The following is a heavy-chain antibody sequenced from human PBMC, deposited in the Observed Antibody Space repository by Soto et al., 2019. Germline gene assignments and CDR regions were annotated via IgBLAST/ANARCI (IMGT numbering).Heavy chain of an antibody. D-gene: IGHD1-7*01. Sequence: PGGSLRLSCGTSGLTFSNYAMSWVRQAPGGGLEWVSSMSGSSSTTYYADSVKGRFTISRDRSKNTLYLQMSSLRAEDTALYYCAKNKERELPRVIDFWGQGTLVTVYS. CDR3: AKNKERELPRVIDF. J-gene: IGHJ4*02. CDR1: GLTFSNYA. CDR2: MSGSSSTT. V-gene: IGHV3-23*01.